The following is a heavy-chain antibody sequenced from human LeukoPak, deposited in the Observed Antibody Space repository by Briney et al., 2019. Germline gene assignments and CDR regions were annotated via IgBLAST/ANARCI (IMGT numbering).Heavy chain of an antibody. CDR3: AKDRPNYYDSSGHYYRRDGDY. CDR2: VSGSGGYT. Sequence: GGSLRLSCAASGFTFSSYAMSWVPQAPGKGLEWVSNVSGSGGYTYYADSVKGRFTISRDSSNNTLYLHMNSLRAEDTDIYYCAKDRPNYYDSSGHYYRRDGDYWGQGTLVTVSS. V-gene: IGHV3-23*01. CDR1: GFTFSSYA. D-gene: IGHD3-22*01. J-gene: IGHJ4*02.